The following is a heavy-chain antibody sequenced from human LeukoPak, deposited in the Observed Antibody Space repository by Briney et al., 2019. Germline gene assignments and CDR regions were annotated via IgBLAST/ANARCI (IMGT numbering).Heavy chain of an antibody. J-gene: IGHJ4*02. V-gene: IGHV1-8*01. Sequence: ASVKVSCKASGYTFTSYDINWVRQATGQGLEWMGLMNPNSGNTGYAQKFQGRVTMTRNTSISTAYMELSSLRSEDTAVYYCARVKSSSEGYYFDYWGQGTLVTVSS. D-gene: IGHD2-2*01. CDR1: GYTFTSYD. CDR2: MNPNSGNT. CDR3: ARVKSSSEGYYFDY.